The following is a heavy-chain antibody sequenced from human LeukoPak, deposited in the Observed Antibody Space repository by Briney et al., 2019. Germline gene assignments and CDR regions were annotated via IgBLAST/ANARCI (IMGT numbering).Heavy chain of an antibody. V-gene: IGHV3-23*01. CDR3: ARESEDYGDY. J-gene: IGHJ4*02. CDR1: EFTFSSYA. Sequence: GGSLRLSCAASEFTFSSYAMQWVRQAPGKGLEWVSGISGSGGSTYYADSVKGRFTISRDNSKNTLYLHVNSLRAEDTAVYYCARESEDYGDYWGQGTLVTVSS. D-gene: IGHD3-3*01. CDR2: ISGSGGST.